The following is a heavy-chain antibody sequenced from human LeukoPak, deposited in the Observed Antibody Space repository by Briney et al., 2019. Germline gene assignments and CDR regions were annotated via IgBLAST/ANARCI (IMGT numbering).Heavy chain of an antibody. D-gene: IGHD1-7*01. J-gene: IGHJ4*02. CDR1: GLTVRTTW. V-gene: IGHV3-74*01. CDR2: MNGEGTTI. CDR3: ATARNFRFEY. Sequence: GGSLRVSCATSGLTVRTTWMHWVRQAPGKGLMWVSRMNGEGTTIDYADSVKGRFTVSRDYAKNTLFLQMNNLRTEDTALYFCATARNFRFEYWGQGSLVIVSA.